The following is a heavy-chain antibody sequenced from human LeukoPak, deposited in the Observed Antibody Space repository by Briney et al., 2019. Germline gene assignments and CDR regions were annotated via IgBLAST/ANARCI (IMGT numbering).Heavy chain of an antibody. CDR2: IYSGGST. CDR1: GFTVSSNY. J-gene: IGHJ3*02. CDR3: ARGISGYEWYAFDI. Sequence: GGSLRLSCAVSGFTVSSNYMSWVRQAPGKGLEWVSVIYSGGSTYYADSVKGRFTISRDNSKNTLYLQMDSLRAGDTAVYYCARGISGYEWYAFDIWGQGTMVTVSS. D-gene: IGHD5-12*01. V-gene: IGHV3-53*01.